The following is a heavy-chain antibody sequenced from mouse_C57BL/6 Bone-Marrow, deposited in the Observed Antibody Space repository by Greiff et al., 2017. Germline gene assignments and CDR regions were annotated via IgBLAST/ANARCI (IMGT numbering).Heavy chain of an antibody. J-gene: IGHJ2*01. CDR1: GYAFSSSW. CDR2: LYPGDGAT. Sequence: QVQLQQSGPELVKPGASVQLSCKASGYAFSSSWMNWVKQRPGKGLEWIGRLYPGDGATNYNGKFKGKATLTADQSSSTAYMQLSSLTSEDSAVYFCAREVGVLPLPDYWGQGTTLTVSS. CDR3: AREVGVLPLPDY. D-gene: IGHD1-1*01. V-gene: IGHV1-82*01.